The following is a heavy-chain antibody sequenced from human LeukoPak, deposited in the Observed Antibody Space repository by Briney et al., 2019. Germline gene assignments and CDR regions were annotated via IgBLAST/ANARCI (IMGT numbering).Heavy chain of an antibody. CDR1: GYTFTSYG. J-gene: IGHJ4*02. D-gene: IGHD3-22*01. CDR3: ARAYYDSSGSYYFDY. Sequence: GASVKVSCKASGYTFTSYGISWVRQAPGQGLEWMGRISAYNGNTNYAQKLQGRVTMTTDTSTSTAYMELRSLRSDDTAVYYCARAYYDSSGSYYFDYWGQGTLVTVSS. V-gene: IGHV1-18*01. CDR2: ISAYNGNT.